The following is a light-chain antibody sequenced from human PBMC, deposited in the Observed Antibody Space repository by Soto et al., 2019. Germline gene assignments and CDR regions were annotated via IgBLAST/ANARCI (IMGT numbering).Light chain of an antibody. Sequence: DIQMTQSPSTLSASVGDRVTITCRASQSISSWLAWYQQKPGKAPKLLIYDASSLESGVPSRFSGSGSGTEFTLTISSLQPDDFATYYCQLYNSYFLTFGQGTKVDIK. CDR3: QLYNSYFLT. V-gene: IGKV1-5*01. CDR2: DAS. CDR1: QSISSW. J-gene: IGKJ1*01.